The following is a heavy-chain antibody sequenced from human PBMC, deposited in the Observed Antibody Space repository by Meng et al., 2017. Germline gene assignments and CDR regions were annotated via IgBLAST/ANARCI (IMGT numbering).Heavy chain of an antibody. CDR2: IWYDGSNK. J-gene: IGHJ6*02. CDR1: GFTFSSYG. Sequence: GESLKISCAASGFTFSSYGMHWVRQAPGKGLERVAVIWYDGSNKYYADSVKGRFTISRDNSKNTLYLQMNSLRAEDTAVYYCARDLGVYSNRNYGMDVWGQGTTVTVSS. V-gene: IGHV3-33*01. D-gene: IGHD4-11*01. CDR3: ARDLGVYSNRNYGMDV.